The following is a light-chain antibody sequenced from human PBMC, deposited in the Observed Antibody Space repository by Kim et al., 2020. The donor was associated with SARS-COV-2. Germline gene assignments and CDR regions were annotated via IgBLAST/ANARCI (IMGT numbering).Light chain of an antibody. J-gene: IGKJ5*01. V-gene: IGKV3-11*01. CDR2: DAS. Sequence: EIVLTQSPVTLSLSPGERATLSCRASQSVSSSLGWYQQKPGQAPRLLIYDASNRATGIPARFSGSGSGTDFTLTISSLEPEDFAVYYCQQRSSWPPAFGQGTRLEIK. CDR3: QQRSSWPPA. CDR1: QSVSSS.